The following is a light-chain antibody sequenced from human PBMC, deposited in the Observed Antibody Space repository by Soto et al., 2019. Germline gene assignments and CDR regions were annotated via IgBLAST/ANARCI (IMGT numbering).Light chain of an antibody. J-gene: IGLJ2*01. CDR2: EGT. V-gene: IGLV2-23*01. CDR3: SSYAGRVV. CDR1: SSDVGSYNL. Sequence: QSALTQPASVSGSPGQSITISCTGTSSDVGSYNLVSWYQQHPGKAPKLMIYEGTNRPSGVSNRFSGSKSGNTASLTISGLQPEDEAHYYCSSYAGRVVFGGGTKLTVL.